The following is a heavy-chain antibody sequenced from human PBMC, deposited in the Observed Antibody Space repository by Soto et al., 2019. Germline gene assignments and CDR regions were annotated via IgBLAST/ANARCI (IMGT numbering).Heavy chain of an antibody. CDR1: GFTFSSYA. Sequence: QVQLVESGGGVVQPGRSLRLSCAASGFTFSSYAMHWVRQAPGKGLEWVAVISYDGSNKYYADSVKGRFTISRDNSKNTLYLQMNSWRAEDTAVYYCARESDYDFWSGYPFRGPMDVWAKGTTVTVSS. CDR3: ARESDYDFWSGYPFRGPMDV. J-gene: IGHJ6*04. V-gene: IGHV3-30-3*01. CDR2: ISYDGSNK. D-gene: IGHD3-3*01.